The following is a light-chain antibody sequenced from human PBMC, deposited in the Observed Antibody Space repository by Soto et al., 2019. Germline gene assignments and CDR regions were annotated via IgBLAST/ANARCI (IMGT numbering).Light chain of an antibody. CDR2: GNS. Sequence: QSALTQPPSVSGAPGQRVTISCTGSSSNIGAGYDVHWYQQLPGTAPKLLIYGNSNRPSGVPDRFSGSKSGTSASLAITGLQAEDEDYYYCQSYDSSLSGPVVFGGGTELTVL. CDR3: QSYDSSLSGPVV. CDR1: SSNIGAGYD. J-gene: IGLJ2*01. V-gene: IGLV1-40*01.